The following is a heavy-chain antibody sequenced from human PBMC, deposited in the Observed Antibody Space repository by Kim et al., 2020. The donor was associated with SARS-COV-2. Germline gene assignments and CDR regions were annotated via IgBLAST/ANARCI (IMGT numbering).Heavy chain of an antibody. CDR3: AAGGLQFYYYYGMDV. V-gene: IGHV1-58*02. D-gene: IGHD5-12*01. CDR1: GFTFTSSA. CDR2: IVVGSGNT. Sequence: SVKVSCKASGFTFTSSAMQWVRQARGQRLEWIGWIVVGSGNTNYAQKFQERVTITRDMSTSTAYMELSSLRSEDTAVYYCAAGGLQFYYYYGMDVWGQGTTVTVSS. J-gene: IGHJ6*02.